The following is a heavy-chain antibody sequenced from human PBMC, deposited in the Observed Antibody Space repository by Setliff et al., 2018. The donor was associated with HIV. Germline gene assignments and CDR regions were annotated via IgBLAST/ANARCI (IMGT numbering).Heavy chain of an antibody. Sequence: TLSLTCTVSGGSISSHYWSWIRQSPGKALEWLARIDWDDDKYYSPSLKTRLTISKENSKNQVILTMTNLDPVDTATYYCARDSGNYAFDYWGLGTLVTVSS. CDR1: GGSISSHYW. V-gene: IGHV2-70*11. CDR3: ARDSGNYAFDY. J-gene: IGHJ4*02. D-gene: IGHD3-3*01. CDR2: IDWDDDK.